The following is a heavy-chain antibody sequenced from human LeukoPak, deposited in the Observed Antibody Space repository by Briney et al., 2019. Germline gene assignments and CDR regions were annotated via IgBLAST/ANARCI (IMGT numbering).Heavy chain of an antibody. D-gene: IGHD4-17*01. CDR3: ARNGDYDAVAFDI. V-gene: IGHV7-4-1*02. CDR2: INTNTGNP. Sequence: GASVKVSCKTSGYTFKKYAVNWVRQARGQGLEWMGWINTNTGNPTYAQGFTGRFVFSLDTSVSTAYLQISSLKAEGTAVYYCARNGDYDAVAFDIWGQGTMVTVSS. J-gene: IGHJ3*02. CDR1: GYTFKKYA.